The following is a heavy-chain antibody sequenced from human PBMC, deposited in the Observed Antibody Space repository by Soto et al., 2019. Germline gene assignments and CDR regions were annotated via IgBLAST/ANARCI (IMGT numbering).Heavy chain of an antibody. J-gene: IGHJ4*02. Sequence: EVQLLESGGGLVQPGGSLRLSCAASGFTFSAYSMNWVRQAPGKGLEWLSYISGDRDYIYYADSVRGRFTISRDNAENSLYRQMDKLRDEDTAVYYCVRQVYTVVTPIDFWGQGTLVSVSS. V-gene: IGHV3-48*02. D-gene: IGHD2-21*02. CDR3: VRQVYTVVTPIDF. CDR1: GFTFSAYS. CDR2: ISGDRDYI.